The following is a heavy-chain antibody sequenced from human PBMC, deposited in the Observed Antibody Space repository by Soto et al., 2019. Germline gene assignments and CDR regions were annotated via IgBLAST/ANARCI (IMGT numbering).Heavy chain of an antibody. D-gene: IGHD2-21*02. V-gene: IGHV3-9*01. CDR2: ISWNGGSI. Sequence: EVQFVESGGGLVQPGRSLRLSCAASGLSFDDYAMHWVRQVPGKGLEWVSGISWNGGSIGYADSVKGRFSISRDNAKNSLYLQMNSLRVEDTALYYCAKSMGGTANGMGVWGQGTTVTVSS. J-gene: IGHJ6*02. CDR3: AKSMGGTANGMGV. CDR1: GLSFDDYA.